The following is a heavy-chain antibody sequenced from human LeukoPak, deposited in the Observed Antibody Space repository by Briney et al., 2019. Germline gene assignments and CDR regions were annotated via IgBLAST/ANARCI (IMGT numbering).Heavy chain of an antibody. V-gene: IGHV3-23*01. CDR3: AKVGLAWIQLWPFDY. CDR1: GFTFSSYG. CDR2: ISGSGGST. Sequence: GGSLRLSCAASGFTFSSYGMSWVRQAPGKGLEWVSAISGSGGSTYYADSVKGRFTISRDNSKNTLYLQMNSLRAEDTAVYYCAKVGLAWIQLWPFDYWGQGTLVTVSS. D-gene: IGHD5-18*01. J-gene: IGHJ4*02.